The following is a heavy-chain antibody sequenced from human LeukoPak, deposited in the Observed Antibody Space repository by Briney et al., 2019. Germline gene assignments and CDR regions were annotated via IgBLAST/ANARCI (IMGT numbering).Heavy chain of an antibody. J-gene: IGHJ3*02. V-gene: IGHV4-59*08. CDR2: ICYSGST. Sequence: SETLSLTCTVSGGSISSYYWSWIRQPPGKGLEWIGYICYSGSTNYNPPLKSRVTISVDTSKNQFSLKLSSVTAADTAVYYCARHPPKWSGELLYDAFDIWGQGTMVTVSS. CDR1: GGSISSYY. CDR3: ARHPPKWSGELLYDAFDI. D-gene: IGHD3-10*01.